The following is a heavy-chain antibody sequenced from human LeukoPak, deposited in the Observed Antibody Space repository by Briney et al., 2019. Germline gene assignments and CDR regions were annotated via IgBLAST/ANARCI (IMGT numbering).Heavy chain of an antibody. D-gene: IGHD2-2*01. Sequence: GGSLRLSCAASGFTVSSNYMSWVRQAPGRGLEWVSVIYSSGSTYYADSVKGRFTISRDNSKNTLYLQMNSLRAEDTAVYYYATAFKSPCYRENWGQGTLVTVSS. V-gene: IGHV3-53*01. J-gene: IGHJ4*02. CDR3: ATAFKSPCYREN. CDR1: GFTVSSNY. CDR2: IYSSGST.